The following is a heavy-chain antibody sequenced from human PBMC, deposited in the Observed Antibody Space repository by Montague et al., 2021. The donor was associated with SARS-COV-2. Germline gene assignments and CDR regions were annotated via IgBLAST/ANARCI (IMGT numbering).Heavy chain of an antibody. D-gene: IGHD3-10*01. CDR1: GFTFDDFG. Sequence: SLRLSCAASGFTFDDFGMSWVRQVPGRGLEWVSGITRNGETTGYADSVKGRVTISRDNAKNSLYLQMNSLRVEDTALYYCTRGFRGGPFDCWGQGTPVTVSS. CDR3: TRGFRGGPFDC. CDR2: ITRNGETT. J-gene: IGHJ4*02. V-gene: IGHV3-20*04.